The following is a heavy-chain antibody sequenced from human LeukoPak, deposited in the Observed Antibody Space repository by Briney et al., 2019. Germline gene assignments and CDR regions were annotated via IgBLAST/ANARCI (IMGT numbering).Heavy chain of an antibody. D-gene: IGHD6-6*01. Sequence: ASETLSLTCTVSGGSVRSPDSYWSWIRQPPGKGLEWIGNVYYIGTTSYNSSLKSRVTISVDISKNHFSLEVTSVTAADTAVYFCARNTSSSPWFDPWDQGTLVTVSS. V-gene: IGHV4-61*03. CDR2: VYYIGTT. CDR1: GGSVRSPDSY. CDR3: ARNTSSSPWFDP. J-gene: IGHJ5*02.